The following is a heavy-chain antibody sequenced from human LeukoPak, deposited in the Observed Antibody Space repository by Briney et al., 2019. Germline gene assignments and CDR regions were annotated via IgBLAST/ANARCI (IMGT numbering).Heavy chain of an antibody. J-gene: IGHJ6*02. D-gene: IGHD3-22*01. Sequence: GGSLRLSCAASGFTFSSYAMHWVRQAPGKGLEWVAVISYDGSNKYYADSAKGRFTISRDNSKNTLYLQMNSLRAEDTAVYYCARDDWLDSSGYYSFLSSMDVWGQGTTVTVSS. CDR3: ARDDWLDSSGYYSFLSSMDV. CDR1: GFTFSSYA. V-gene: IGHV3-30-3*01. CDR2: ISYDGSNK.